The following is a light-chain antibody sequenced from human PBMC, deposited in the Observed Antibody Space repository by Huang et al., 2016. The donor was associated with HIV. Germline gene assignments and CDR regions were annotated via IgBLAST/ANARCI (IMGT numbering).Light chain of an antibody. Sequence: EIVLQQSPATLSLSPGESATISCGANQSVTSRYFTWYQLKPGLAPRLLIYDASNRATGIPYRFSGSGSGTEFTLTSSRLEPEDFAVYYCQQYGSSPYTFGQGTKLEI. CDR3: QQYGSSPYT. CDR1: QSVTSRY. J-gene: IGKJ2*01. CDR2: DAS. V-gene: IGKV3D-20*01.